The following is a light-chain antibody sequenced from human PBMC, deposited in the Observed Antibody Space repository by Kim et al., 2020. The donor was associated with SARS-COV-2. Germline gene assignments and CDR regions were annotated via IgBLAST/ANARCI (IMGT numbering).Light chain of an antibody. J-gene: IGLJ2*01. CDR1: KLGAKY. CDR2: QDI. V-gene: IGLV3-1*01. CDR3: QAWDSSTNVV. Sequence: VSPGQKAIITCSGEKLGAKYICWYQQKSGQSPVLVIYQDIMRPSGIPERFSGSTSGNTATLTISGAQAMDEAEYYCQAWDSSTNVVFGGGTQLTVL.